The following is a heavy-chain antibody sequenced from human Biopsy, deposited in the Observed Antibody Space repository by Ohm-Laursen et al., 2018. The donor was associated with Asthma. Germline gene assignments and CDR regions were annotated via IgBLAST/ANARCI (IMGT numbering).Heavy chain of an antibody. CDR3: ARKAGSCISRTCYALDF. CDR1: GGTFNTYV. D-gene: IGHD2-2*01. Sequence: ASVKVSCKSLGGTFNTYVIGWVRQAPGQGLEWMGGINSGFGTTTYPQKFQDRVTITADDSTSTVYMELSSLRSEDTAVYYCARKAGSCISRTCYALDFWGQGTLVTVSS. J-gene: IGHJ4*02. CDR2: INSGFGTT. V-gene: IGHV1-69*13.